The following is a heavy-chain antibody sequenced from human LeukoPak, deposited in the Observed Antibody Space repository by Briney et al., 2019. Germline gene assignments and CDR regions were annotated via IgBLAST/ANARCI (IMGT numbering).Heavy chain of an antibody. V-gene: IGHV3-48*01. D-gene: IGHD6-19*01. CDR1: GFTFSSYS. Sequence: PGGSLRLSCAASGFTFSSYSMNWVRQAPGKGLEWVSYISSSSSTIYYADSVKGRFTISRDNAKSSLYLQMNSLRAEDTAVYYCIVLAVTATLGFDYWGQGTLVTVSS. CDR3: IVLAVTATLGFDY. J-gene: IGHJ4*02. CDR2: ISSSSSTI.